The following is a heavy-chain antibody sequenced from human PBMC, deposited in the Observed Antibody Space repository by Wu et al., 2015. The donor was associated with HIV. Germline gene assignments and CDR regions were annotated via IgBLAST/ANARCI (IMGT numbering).Heavy chain of an antibody. CDR3: ARGEGALEQWLTP. D-gene: IGHD6-19*01. CDR1: GGTFNA. CDR2: IIPLFGTT. J-gene: IGHJ5*02. V-gene: IGHV1-69*05. Sequence: QVQLVQSGAEVKKPGSSVRVSCKASGGTFNAINWVRQAPGQGLEWMGGIIPLFGTTDYAQIFQGRVTITTDESTSTAYMRLSSLRSEDTAVYYCARGEGALEQWLTPWGQGTLVIVSS.